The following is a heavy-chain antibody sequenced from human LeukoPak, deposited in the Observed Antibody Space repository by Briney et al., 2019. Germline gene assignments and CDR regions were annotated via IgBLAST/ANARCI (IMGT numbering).Heavy chain of an antibody. J-gene: IGHJ5*02. CDR1: GFTSTTYW. D-gene: IGHD6-13*01. Sequence: GGSLRLSCAASGFTSTTYWMAWVRQAPGKGLEWVASVNQDGNEKYYVDSVKGRFTISRDNTKNSLSLQMNRLRVEDTALYYCARGQQLVLWFDPWGQGTQVTVSS. CDR2: VNQDGNEK. V-gene: IGHV3-7*01. CDR3: ARGQQLVLWFDP.